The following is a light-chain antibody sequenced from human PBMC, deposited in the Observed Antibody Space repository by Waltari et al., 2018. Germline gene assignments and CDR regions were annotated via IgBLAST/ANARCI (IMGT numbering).Light chain of an antibody. Sequence: DIQMTQSPSSLSASVGDRVTITCRASQYIKNHLAWFQQRPGKAPKSLIYGASTLQSGVPSKCSGSGSGTHFTLTITDLQPDDFATYFCQQYDGYPFTFGPGTTVDVK. CDR1: QYIKNH. CDR2: GAS. V-gene: IGKV1-16*02. J-gene: IGKJ3*01. CDR3: QQYDGYPFT.